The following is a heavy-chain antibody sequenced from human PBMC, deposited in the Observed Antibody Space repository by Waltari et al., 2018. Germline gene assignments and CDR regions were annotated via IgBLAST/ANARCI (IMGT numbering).Heavy chain of an antibody. Sequence: QVQLVESGGGLVKPGGSLRLSCVGSGFIFNDYYMSWIRRAPGKGLVLVSYFSSLGRRLYDADSVKGRLTIFRDNAKNSLYLQMNSLRAEDTAVYFCARAWELPNYYYYGMDVWGQGTTVTVSS. CDR2: FSSLGRRL. V-gene: IGHV3-11*01. D-gene: IGHD3-10*01. CDR1: GFIFNDYY. CDR3: ARAWELPNYYYYGMDV. J-gene: IGHJ6*02.